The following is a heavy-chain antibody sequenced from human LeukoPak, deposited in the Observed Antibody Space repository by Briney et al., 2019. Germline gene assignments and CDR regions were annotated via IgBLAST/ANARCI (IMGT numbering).Heavy chain of an antibody. D-gene: IGHD2-2*02. J-gene: IGHJ3*02. CDR3: ARSRCYNCAFDI. CDR1: GASMSSYY. V-gene: IGHV4-4*07. Sequence: SETLSLTCTVSGASMSSYYWNWIRQPAGKGLEWIGRIYASGNTNYNPSLQSRVTMSVDTSNNQFSLKLDSVTAADTALYYCARSRCYNCAFDIWGQGTMVTVSS. CDR2: IYASGNT.